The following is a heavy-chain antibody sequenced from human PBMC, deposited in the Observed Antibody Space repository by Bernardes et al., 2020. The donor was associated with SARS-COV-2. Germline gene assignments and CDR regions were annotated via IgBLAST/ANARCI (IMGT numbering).Heavy chain of an antibody. CDR1: GYTFTGYY. CDR3: ARDYYYDSSVQGDY. Sequence: ASVKVSCKASGYTFTGYYMHWVRQAPGQGLEWMGWINPNSGGTNYAQKFQGRVTMTRDTSISTAYMELSSLRSDDTAVYYCARDYYYDSSVQGDYWGQGTLVTVSS. J-gene: IGHJ4*02. D-gene: IGHD3-22*01. CDR2: INPNSGGT. V-gene: IGHV1-2*02.